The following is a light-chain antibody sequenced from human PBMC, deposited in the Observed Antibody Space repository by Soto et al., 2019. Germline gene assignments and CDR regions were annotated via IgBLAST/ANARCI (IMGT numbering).Light chain of an antibody. CDR1: SSDVGAYNY. CDR3: SSFAGSNTVI. CDR2: EVS. J-gene: IGLJ2*01. Sequence: QSALTQPPSASGSPGQSVAISCIGTSSDVGAYNYVSWYQQHPGKAPKLMIYEVSKRPSGVPDRFSGSKSGNTASLTVSGLQAEDEADYYCSSFAGSNTVIFGGGTKLTVL. V-gene: IGLV2-8*01.